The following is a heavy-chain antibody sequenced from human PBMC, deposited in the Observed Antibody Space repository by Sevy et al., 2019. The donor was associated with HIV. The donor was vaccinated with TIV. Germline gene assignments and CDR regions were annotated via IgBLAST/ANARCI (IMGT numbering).Heavy chain of an antibody. CDR2: IKSKTDGGTT. D-gene: IGHD2-2*01. J-gene: IGHJ4*02. CDR1: GFTFSNAW. CDR3: TTEDIVVVPAAIV. V-gene: IGHV3-15*01. Sequence: GGSPRLSCAASGFTFSNAWMSWVRQAPGKGLEWVGRIKSKTDGGTTDYAETLQGRVTISRNDSKNKLNLQMNSLKTEYTAVYYCTTEDIVVVPAAIVWGQGTLVTVSS.